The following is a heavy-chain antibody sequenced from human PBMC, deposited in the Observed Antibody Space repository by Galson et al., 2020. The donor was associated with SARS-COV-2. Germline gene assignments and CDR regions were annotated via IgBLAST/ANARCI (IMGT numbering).Heavy chain of an antibody. CDR3: ARDYNSSDSYDY. CDR2: ISSSSSYI. J-gene: IGHJ4*02. D-gene: IGHD1-20*01. CDR1: GFTFSSYS. V-gene: IGHV3-21*01. Sequence: GGSLRLSCAASGFTFSSYSMNWVRQAPGKGLEWVSSISSSSSYIFYADSVKGRFTISRDNAKNSLYLQMNSLRAEDTAVYYCARDYNSSDSYDYWGQGTLVTVSS.